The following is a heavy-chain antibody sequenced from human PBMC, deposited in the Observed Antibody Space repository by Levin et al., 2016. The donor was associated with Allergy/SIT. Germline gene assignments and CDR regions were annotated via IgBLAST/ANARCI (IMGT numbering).Heavy chain of an antibody. CDR2: IRADGSET. CDR3: ARDVEYHSNNAWYDRFDP. V-gene: IGHV3-7*01. J-gene: IGHJ5*02. Sequence: WIRQPPGKGLEWVANIRADGSETHYVDSVEGRFTISRDNAKNSLSLQMNSLRAEDTAVYYCARDVEYHSNNAWYDRFDPWGQGTLVTVSS. D-gene: IGHD3-22*01.